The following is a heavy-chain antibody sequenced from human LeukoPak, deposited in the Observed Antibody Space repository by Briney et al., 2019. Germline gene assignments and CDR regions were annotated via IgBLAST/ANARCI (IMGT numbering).Heavy chain of an antibody. CDR3: ARCLLRFFGADAFDI. CDR2: IYYSGST. D-gene: IGHD3-3*01. J-gene: IGHJ3*02. Sequence: PSETLSLTCTVSGGSISSGGYYWSWIRQHPGKGLEWVGYIYYSGSTYYNPSLKSRVTISVDTSKNQFSLKLSSVTAADTAVYYCARCLLRFFGADAFDIWGQGTMVTVSS. V-gene: IGHV4-31*03. CDR1: GGSISSGGYY.